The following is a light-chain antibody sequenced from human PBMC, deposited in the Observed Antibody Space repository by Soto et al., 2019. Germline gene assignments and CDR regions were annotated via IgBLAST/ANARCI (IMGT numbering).Light chain of an antibody. CDR1: QSIGYY. CDR3: QQSYSTPQNT. V-gene: IGKV1-39*01. J-gene: IGKJ2*01. CDR2: AAS. Sequence: DIQMTQSPSSLSASVGDRVTITCRASQSIGYYLNWYQQKPGTAPKLLIYAASSLQSGVPSRFSGSGSGTDFTLTISSLQPEDFATYYCQQSYSTPQNTFGQGTKREIK.